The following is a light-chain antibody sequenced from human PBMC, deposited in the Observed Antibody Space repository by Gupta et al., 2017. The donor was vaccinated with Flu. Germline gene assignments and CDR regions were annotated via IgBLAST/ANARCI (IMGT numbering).Light chain of an antibody. CDR1: ESVSSSY. CDR2: CAS. V-gene: IGKV3-20*01. J-gene: IGKJ2*01. Sequence: LALSVGNNATPTRSASESVSSSYFACYQQRPRQHPRLLIICASSSATGIPARCIGSGSGAAYTLIIIRLQPEDFVVVYCQQYGGTLPYTFGQGTKLEIK. CDR3: QQYGGTLPYT.